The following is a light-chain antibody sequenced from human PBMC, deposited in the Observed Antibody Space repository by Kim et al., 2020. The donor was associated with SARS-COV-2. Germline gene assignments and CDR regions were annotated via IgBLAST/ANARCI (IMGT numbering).Light chain of an antibody. CDR1: QGIASY. J-gene: IGKJ2*01. Sequence: GDSVTITCRDSQGIASYLAWYQQKPGKAPELLIYAASTLQSGVPSRFSGSGSGTDFTLTITSLQPDDSATYYCLPVNSYPHTFGRGTKLEI. CDR3: LPVNSYPHT. CDR2: AAS. V-gene: IGKV1-9*01.